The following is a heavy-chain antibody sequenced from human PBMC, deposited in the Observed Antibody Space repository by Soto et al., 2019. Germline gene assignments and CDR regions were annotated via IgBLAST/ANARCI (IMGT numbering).Heavy chain of an antibody. J-gene: IGHJ4*01. CDR3: ARGGYYYENSGQNAYDY. V-gene: IGHV4-31*03. CDR2: IYYGGST. CDR1: GGSISSGGYN. Sequence: PSETLSLTGTVSGGSISSGGYNWRWISQHPGKGLEWIGYIYYGGSTYYNPSLKSRATISGDTSKNQFSLKLSSVTAADTAVYYCARGGYYYENSGQNAYDYWGQGILVTVSS. D-gene: IGHD3-22*01.